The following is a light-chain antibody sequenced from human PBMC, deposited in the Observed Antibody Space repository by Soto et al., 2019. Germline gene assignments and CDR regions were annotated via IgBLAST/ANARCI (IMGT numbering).Light chain of an antibody. V-gene: IGLV2-14*03. CDR1: NSDIAAYNY. CDR3: FSYSTSSSLYV. J-gene: IGLJ1*01. CDR2: HVN. Sequence: QSVLTEPASVSGSPGQLITISGTGTNSDIAAYNYVSWYQQHPGRAPKLVIYHVNTRPSGISNRFSDSKSGDTASLTISGLQAEDEAEYSCFSYSTSSSLYVFGSGTKVTVL.